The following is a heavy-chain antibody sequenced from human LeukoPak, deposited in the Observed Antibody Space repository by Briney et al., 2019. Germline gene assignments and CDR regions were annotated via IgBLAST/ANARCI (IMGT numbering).Heavy chain of an antibody. Sequence: PSETLSLTCTVSGGSISSSSYYWGWIRQPPGKGLEWIGSIYYSGSTYYNPSPKSRVTISVDTSKNQFSLKLSSVTAADTAVYYCARLEIAAAAYYFDYWGQGTLVTVSS. CDR2: IYYSGST. J-gene: IGHJ4*02. D-gene: IGHD6-13*01. CDR1: GGSISSSSYY. V-gene: IGHV4-39*01. CDR3: ARLEIAAAAYYFDY.